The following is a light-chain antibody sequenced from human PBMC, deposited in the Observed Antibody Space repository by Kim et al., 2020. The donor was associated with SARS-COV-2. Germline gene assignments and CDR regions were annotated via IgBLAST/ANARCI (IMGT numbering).Light chain of an antibody. CDR2: GET. Sequence: AMVQTVSITCQGRGLRISDATWYQQKPEQAPLLVFYGETTRPSGIPYRFAGSRSGNTASLTITGAQAEDEADYYCHSRDSSGKLRVFGGGTQLTVL. J-gene: IGLJ2*01. CDR3: HSRDSSGKLRV. CDR1: GLRISD. V-gene: IGLV3-19*01.